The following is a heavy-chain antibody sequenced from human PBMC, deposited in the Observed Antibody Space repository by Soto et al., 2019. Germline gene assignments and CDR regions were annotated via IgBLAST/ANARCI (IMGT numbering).Heavy chain of an antibody. CDR1: SGPSSSHN. D-gene: IGHD3-10*01. Sequence: QVQLQQSGPGLVKPSETLSLTCTVSSGPSSSHNWGWIRQPPGRGLEWIGYVYSTGGTSYNPSLNSRVTISADTSTNHISLTLSSVTAADTAVYYCVRQGIGTQHGLVDVWGQGTTVTVSS. CDR3: VRQGIGTQHGLVDV. J-gene: IGHJ6*02. V-gene: IGHV4-59*08. CDR2: VYSTGGT.